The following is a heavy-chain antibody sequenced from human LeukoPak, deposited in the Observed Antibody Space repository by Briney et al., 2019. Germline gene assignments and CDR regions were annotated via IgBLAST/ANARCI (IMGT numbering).Heavy chain of an antibody. CDR1: GYTFTSYY. CDR2: INPSGGST. J-gene: IGHJ4*02. V-gene: IGHV1-46*01. D-gene: IGHD6-6*01. Sequence: ASVKVSCKAPGYTFTSYYMHWVRQAPGQGLEWMGIINPSGGSTSYAQKFQGRVTMTRDTSTSTVYMELSSLRSEDTAVYYCARDGIAARSPDYWGQGTLVTVSS. CDR3: ARDGIAARSPDY.